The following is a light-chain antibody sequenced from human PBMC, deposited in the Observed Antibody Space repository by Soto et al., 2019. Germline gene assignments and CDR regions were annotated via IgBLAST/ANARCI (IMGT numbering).Light chain of an antibody. CDR1: SSDVGGWPH. CDR3: SSYTTSTSLYV. J-gene: IGLJ1*01. Sequence: QSALTQPASVSASPGQSITISCAGTSSDVGGWPHVSWYQQHPGKAPKLVIYEVSNRPSGVSSRFSGSKSGSTASLTISGLQAEDEADYYCSSYTTSTSLYVFGTGTKLTVL. V-gene: IGLV2-14*01. CDR2: EVS.